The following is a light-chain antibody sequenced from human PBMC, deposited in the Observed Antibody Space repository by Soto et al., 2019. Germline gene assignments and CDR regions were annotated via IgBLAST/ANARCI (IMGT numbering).Light chain of an antibody. J-gene: IGKJ5*01. CDR2: DAS. CDR1: QSISNY. CDR3: QKRGNWPQ. V-gene: IGKV3-11*01. Sequence: EIVLTHSPATLSLSPVDTATLSCRASQSISNYLAWYHHKPGQAPRLLIFDASNRATGIPARFSGSGSGTDFTLTISGLEPEDFAIYYCQKRGNWPQFGQGARLEIK.